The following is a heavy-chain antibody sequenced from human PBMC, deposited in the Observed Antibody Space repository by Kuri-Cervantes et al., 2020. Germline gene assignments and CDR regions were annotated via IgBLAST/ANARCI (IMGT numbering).Heavy chain of an antibody. CDR3: ARIWRDGYNLCVDY. J-gene: IGHJ4*02. Sequence: ESLKISCAVSGYSISSGYYWGWIRQPPGTGLEWIGSIYHSGSTYYNPSLKSRLTISVDTSKNQFSLKLSSVTAADTAVYYCARIWRDGYNLCVDYWGQGTLVTVSS. CDR1: GYSISSGYY. D-gene: IGHD5-24*01. V-gene: IGHV4-38-2*01. CDR2: IYHSGST.